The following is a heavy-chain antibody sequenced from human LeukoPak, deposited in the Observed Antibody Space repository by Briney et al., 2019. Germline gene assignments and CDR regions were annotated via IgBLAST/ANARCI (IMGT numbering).Heavy chain of an antibody. CDR1: GYSISSGYY. D-gene: IGHD5-24*01. CDR2: IYHSGST. J-gene: IGHJ4*02. CDR3: ARESAPFTSRHGYNSI. Sequence: SETLSLTCTVSGYSISSGYYWGWIRQPPGKGLEWIGSIYHSGSTYYNPSLKSRVTISVDTSKNQFSLKLSSVTAADTAVYYCARESAPFTSRHGYNSIWGQGTLVTVSS. V-gene: IGHV4-38-2*02.